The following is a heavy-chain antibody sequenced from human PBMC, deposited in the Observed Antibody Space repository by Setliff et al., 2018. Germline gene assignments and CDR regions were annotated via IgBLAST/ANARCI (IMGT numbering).Heavy chain of an antibody. D-gene: IGHD2-15*01. Sequence: ASVKVSCKASGYKFTNYGITWVRQAPGQGLEWMGWVLPKTGNTNYAHKLQGRVTMTTDTSTGTAFLELMSLRSDDTAVYYCSRLVRFCTPSTCQGASASEHWGQGTLVTVSS. V-gene: IGHV1-18*01. CDR3: SRLVRFCTPSTCQGASASEH. J-gene: IGHJ1*01. CDR1: GYKFTNYG. CDR2: VLPKTGNT.